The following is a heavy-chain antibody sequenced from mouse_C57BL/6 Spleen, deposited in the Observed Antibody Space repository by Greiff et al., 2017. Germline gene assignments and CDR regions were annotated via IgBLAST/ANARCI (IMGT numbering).Heavy chain of an antibody. CDR3: ARKGYYGSSYGFAY. CDR2: IWSGGST. V-gene: IGHV2-2*01. CDR1: GFSLTSYG. D-gene: IGHD1-1*01. J-gene: IGHJ3*01. Sequence: VKLVESGPGLVQPSQSLSITCTVSGFSLTSYGVHWVRQSPGKGLEWLGVIWSGGSTDYNAAFISRLSISKDNSKSQVFFKMNSLQADDTAIYYCARKGYYGSSYGFAYWGQGTLVTVSA.